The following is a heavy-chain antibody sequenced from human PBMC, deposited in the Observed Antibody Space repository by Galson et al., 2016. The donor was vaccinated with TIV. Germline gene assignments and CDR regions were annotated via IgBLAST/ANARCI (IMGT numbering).Heavy chain of an antibody. D-gene: IGHD1-7*01. V-gene: IGHV4-39*01. J-gene: IGHJ3*02. CDR2: SYYSGDT. CDR3: ARHREWELGAFDI. CDR1: GGSLSSSTYY. Sequence: SETLSLTCTASGGSLSSSTYYWGWIRQAPGKGLEWIGSSYYSGDTYYNPSLKSRLTVSVDTSKNHFSLKLNGVTATDTAVYYCARHREWELGAFDIWGQGTMVTVSS.